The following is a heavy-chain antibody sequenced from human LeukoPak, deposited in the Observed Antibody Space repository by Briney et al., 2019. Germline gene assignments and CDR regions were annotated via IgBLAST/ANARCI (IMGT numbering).Heavy chain of an antibody. J-gene: IGHJ4*02. CDR3: VGVPAAIRDYYFDY. CDR2: ISNDGTEK. Sequence: GGSLRLSCTASEFTFTNYGMHWVRQAPGKGLEWVAVISNDGTEKYYADSVKGRFTISRDNAKNSLYLQMNSLRAEDTAVYYCVGVPAAIRDYYFDYWGQGTLVTVSS. D-gene: IGHD2-2*02. CDR1: EFTFTNYG. V-gene: IGHV3-30-3*01.